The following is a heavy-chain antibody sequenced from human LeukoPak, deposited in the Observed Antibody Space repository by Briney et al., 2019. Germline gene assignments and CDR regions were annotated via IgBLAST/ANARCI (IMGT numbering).Heavy chain of an antibody. CDR3: ATEHSRSWYNGMDV. J-gene: IGHJ6*02. CDR1: GYTLTELS. Sequence: ASVKVSCKVSGYTLTELSMHWVRQAPGKGLELMGGFDPEDGETIYAQKFQGRVTMTEDTSTDTAYMELSSLRSEDTAVYYCATEHSRSWYNGMDVWGQGTTVTVSS. V-gene: IGHV1-24*01. D-gene: IGHD6-13*01. CDR2: FDPEDGET.